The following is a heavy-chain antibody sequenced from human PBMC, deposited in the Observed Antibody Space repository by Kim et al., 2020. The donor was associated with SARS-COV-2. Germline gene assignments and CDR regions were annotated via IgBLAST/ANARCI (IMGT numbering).Heavy chain of an antibody. CDR1: GGSISSSSYY. J-gene: IGHJ4*02. CDR2: IYYSGST. CDR3: ARHVPGSWLLGDY. V-gene: IGHV4-39*01. Sequence: SETLSLTCTVSGGSISSSSYYWGWIRQPPGKGLEWIGSIYYSGSTYYNPSLKSRVTISVDTSKNQFSLKLSSVTAVDTAVYYCARHVPGSWLLGDYWGQGTLVTVSS. D-gene: IGHD3-10*01.